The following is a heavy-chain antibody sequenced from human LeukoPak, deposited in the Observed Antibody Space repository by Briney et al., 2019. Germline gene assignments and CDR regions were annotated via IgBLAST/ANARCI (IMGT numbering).Heavy chain of an antibody. CDR1: GVSFSGYY. Sequence: PSETLCLSCAASGVSFSGYYLSWIRQPPGKGLEWIGEINNSGSTNYNPSLKSRVTISVDTAKNQFSLKLSSVTAADTAVYYCARGYCSGGSCHRGHWFDPWGQGTRVTVSS. D-gene: IGHD2-15*01. CDR2: INNSGST. V-gene: IGHV4-34*01. CDR3: ARGYCSGGSCHRGHWFDP. J-gene: IGHJ5*02.